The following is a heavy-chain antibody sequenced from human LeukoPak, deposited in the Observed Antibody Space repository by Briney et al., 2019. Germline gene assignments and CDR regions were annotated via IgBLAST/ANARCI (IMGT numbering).Heavy chain of an antibody. CDR1: GFTVSSNY. V-gene: IGHV3-53*01. Sequence: GGSLRLSCAASGFTVSSNYMSWVRQAPGKGLEWVSVIYSGGSTYYADSVKGRFTISRDNSKNTLYLQMNSLRAEDTAVYYCAITMYSSGWYPYYFDYWGQGTLVTVSS. CDR2: IYSGGST. CDR3: AITMYSSGWYPYYFDY. J-gene: IGHJ4*02. D-gene: IGHD6-19*01.